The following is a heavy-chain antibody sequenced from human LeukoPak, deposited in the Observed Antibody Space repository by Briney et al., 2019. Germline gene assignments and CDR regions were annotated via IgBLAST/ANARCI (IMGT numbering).Heavy chain of an antibody. J-gene: IGHJ3*02. CDR1: GFSLSTSGVG. Sequence: SGPTLVKPTQTLTLTCTFSGFSLSTSGVGVGWIRQPPGKALEWLALIYWDDDKRYSPSLKSRLTITKDTSKNQVVLTMTNMDPVDTATYYCAHSRITMVRGVIIKPERDAFDIWGQGTMVTVSS. CDR3: AHSRITMVRGVIIKPERDAFDI. D-gene: IGHD3-10*01. CDR2: IYWDDDK. V-gene: IGHV2-5*02.